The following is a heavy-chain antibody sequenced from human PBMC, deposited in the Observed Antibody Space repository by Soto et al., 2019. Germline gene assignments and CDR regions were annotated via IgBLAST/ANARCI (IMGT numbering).Heavy chain of an antibody. Sequence: VQLLESGGGLVQPGGSLRLSCEASGFTFSKYAMIWVRLAPGKGQEWVSGITGSGLTIEHSASVKGRFTISRDNSKNTVYLQMNSLRAEDTAIYYCAKDDVSGDGLWLVSDWGQGTPVTVS. CDR3: AKDDVSGDGLWLVSD. CDR1: GFTFSKYA. D-gene: IGHD2-21*02. V-gene: IGHV3-23*01. CDR2: ITGSGLTI. J-gene: IGHJ4*02.